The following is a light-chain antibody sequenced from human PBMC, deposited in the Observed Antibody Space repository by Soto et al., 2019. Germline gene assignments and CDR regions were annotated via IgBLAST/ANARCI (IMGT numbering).Light chain of an antibody. CDR3: QSYDNSLSGLEV. J-gene: IGLJ2*01. CDR1: SSNIGAGYD. V-gene: IGLV1-40*01. Sequence: QAVVTQPPSVSGAPGQRVTISCTGSSSNIGAGYDVHWYQQLPGTAPKLLIYGDTNRPSGVPDRFSGSKSGTSASLAITGLQTEDEADYYCQSYDNSLSGLEVFGGGTKLTVL. CDR2: GDT.